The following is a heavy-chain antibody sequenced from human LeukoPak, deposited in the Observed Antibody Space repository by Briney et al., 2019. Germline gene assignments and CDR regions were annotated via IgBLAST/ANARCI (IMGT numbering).Heavy chain of an antibody. CDR2: IRGSGAT. Sequence: GGSLILSCAVSGFSVTNSYMDWVRQAPGKGLEWVSLIRGSGATLYADSVKGRFTISRDDSKNTVHLQMNSLRVEDTAVYFCVRDRAGTQDWVEFDPWGQGTLVTVSS. V-gene: IGHV3-66*03. CDR1: GFSVTNSY. CDR3: VRDRAGTQDWVEFDP. J-gene: IGHJ5*02. D-gene: IGHD3-10*01.